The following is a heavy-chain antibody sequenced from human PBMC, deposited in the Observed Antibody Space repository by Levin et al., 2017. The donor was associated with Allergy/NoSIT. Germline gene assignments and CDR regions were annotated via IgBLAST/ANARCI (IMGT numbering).Heavy chain of an antibody. CDR1: GFTFSSYG. J-gene: IGHJ6*03. Sequence: GESLKISCAASGFTFSSYGMHWVRQAPGKGLEWVAVIWDDGYKKYYADSVKGRFTISRDNSKNTLYLQMNSLRAEDTAVYYCARVLRFYYCYYMDVWGKGTTVTVSS. V-gene: IGHV3-33*01. CDR2: IWDDGYKK. CDR3: ARVLRFYYCYYMDV. D-gene: IGHD5-12*01.